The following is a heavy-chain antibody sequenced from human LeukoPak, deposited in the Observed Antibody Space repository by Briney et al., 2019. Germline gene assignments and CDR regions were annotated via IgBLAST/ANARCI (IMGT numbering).Heavy chain of an antibody. CDR3: AKFYYDFWSGYPYYFDY. D-gene: IGHD3-3*01. J-gene: IGHJ4*02. CDR2: ISGSGDTT. CDR1: GFTFSNYA. V-gene: IGHV3-23*01. Sequence: PGGSLRLFCVASGFTFSNYAMSWVRQAPGKGLEWVSGISGSGDTTYYADSVKGRCTISRDNSNNTLYLQMNTLRAEDTAVYYCAKFYYDFWSGYPYYFDYWGQGTLVTVSS.